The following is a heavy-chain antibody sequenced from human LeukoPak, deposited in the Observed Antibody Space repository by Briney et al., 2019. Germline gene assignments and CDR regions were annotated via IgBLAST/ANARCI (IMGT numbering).Heavy chain of an antibody. V-gene: IGHV3-23*01. CDR2: ISDHGGAT. CDR3: AKGYGSGWYDNWFDS. Sequence: PGGSLRLSCAASGFTFSSYAMSWVRQAPGKGLEWVSTISDHGGATYYVDSVKRQFIISRDNSKNTLYLQMDRLRAEDTALYYCAKGYGSGWYDNWFDSWGQGTLVTVSS. CDR1: GFTFSSYA. J-gene: IGHJ5*01. D-gene: IGHD6-19*01.